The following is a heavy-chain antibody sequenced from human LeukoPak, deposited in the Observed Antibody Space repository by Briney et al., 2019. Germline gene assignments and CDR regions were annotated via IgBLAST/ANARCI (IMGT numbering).Heavy chain of an antibody. CDR1: GYTLTKLS. CDR3: ATDLASPLVGATY. Sequence: ASVKVSCKVSGYTLTKLSIHWVRQAPGKGLEWMGGFDPEDGETIYAQKFQGRVTMTEDTSTDTAYMELSSLRSEDAAMYYCATDLASPLVGATYWGQGTLVTVSS. V-gene: IGHV1-24*01. J-gene: IGHJ4*02. CDR2: FDPEDGET. D-gene: IGHD1-26*01.